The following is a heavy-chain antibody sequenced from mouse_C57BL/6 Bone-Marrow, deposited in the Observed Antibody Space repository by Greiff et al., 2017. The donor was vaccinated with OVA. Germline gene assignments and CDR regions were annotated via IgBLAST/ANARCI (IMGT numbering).Heavy chain of an antibody. V-gene: IGHV3-6*01. CDR3: ASGRFAY. Sequence: EVQLQQSGPGLVKPSQSLSLTCSVTGYSIPSGYYWNWIRQFPGNKLEWMGYISYDGSNNYNPSLKNRISITRDTSKNQFFLKLNSVTTEDTATYYCASGRFAYWGQGTLVTVSA. CDR1: GYSIPSGYY. CDR2: ISYDGSN. J-gene: IGHJ3*01.